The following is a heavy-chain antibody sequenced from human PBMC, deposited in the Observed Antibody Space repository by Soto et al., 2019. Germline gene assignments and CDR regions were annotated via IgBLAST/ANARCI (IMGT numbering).Heavy chain of an antibody. Sequence: PGESLKISCKGSEYSFTSYWIGWVRQMPGKGLEWMGIIYPGDSDTRYSPSFQGQVTISADKSISTAYLQWSSLKASDTAMYYCARRGGGYCSSTSCYPPFGMDVWGQGTTVTVSS. D-gene: IGHD2-2*03. V-gene: IGHV5-51*01. CDR3: ARRGGGYCSSTSCYPPFGMDV. J-gene: IGHJ6*02. CDR1: EYSFTSYW. CDR2: IYPGDSDT.